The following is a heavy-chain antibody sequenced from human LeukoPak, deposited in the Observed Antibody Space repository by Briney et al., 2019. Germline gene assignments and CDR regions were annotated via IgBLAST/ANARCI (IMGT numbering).Heavy chain of an antibody. CDR3: ARAPTRQQQLVYFDY. J-gene: IGHJ4*02. D-gene: IGHD6-13*01. V-gene: IGHV4-59*01. CDR2: IYYSGST. CDR1: GGSISSYY. Sequence: SETLSLTCTVSGGSISSYYWSWIRQPPGKGLEWIGYIYYSGSTNYNPSLKSRVTISVDTSKNQFSLRLSSVTAADTAVYYCARAPTRQQQLVYFDYWGQGTLVTVSS.